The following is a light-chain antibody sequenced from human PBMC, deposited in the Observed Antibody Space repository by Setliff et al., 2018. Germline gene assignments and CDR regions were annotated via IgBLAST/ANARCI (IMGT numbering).Light chain of an antibody. CDR3: GSYAGYNNFYV. V-gene: IGLV2-8*01. CDR1: SSDVGGYNR. Sequence: QPVLAQPPSASGSPGQSVTISCTGTSSDVGGYNRVSWYQQYPGKAPKVMIYEVTKRPSGVPDRFSGSKSGNTASLTVSGLQAEDEGDYYCGSYAGYNNFYVFGTGTKGTVL. J-gene: IGLJ1*01. CDR2: EVT.